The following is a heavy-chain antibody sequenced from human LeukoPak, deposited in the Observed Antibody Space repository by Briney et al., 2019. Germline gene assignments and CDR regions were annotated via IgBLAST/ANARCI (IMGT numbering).Heavy chain of an antibody. CDR1: GFTFSDYY. J-gene: IGHJ6*04. Sequence: GGSLRLSCAASGFTFSDYYMSWIRQAPGRGLEWVANIKQDGSEKYYVDSVKGRFTVSRDNDKKSLYLQMNSLRAEDTAVYYCAELGITMIGGVWGKGTTVTISS. D-gene: IGHD3-10*02. V-gene: IGHV3-7*01. CDR2: IKQDGSEK. CDR3: AELGITMIGGV.